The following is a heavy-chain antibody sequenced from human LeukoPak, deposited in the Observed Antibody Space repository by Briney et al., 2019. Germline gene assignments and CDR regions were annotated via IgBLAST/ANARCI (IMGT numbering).Heavy chain of an antibody. J-gene: IGHJ3*02. Sequence: KASETLSLTCTVSNDSVSNGYYYWSWIRQHPGKGLEWIGYIYYSGSTYYNPSLKSRVTISVDTSKNQFSLKLSSATAADTAVYYCARAVSLPDAFDIWGQGTMVTVSS. CDR2: IYYSGST. CDR3: ARAVSLPDAFDI. V-gene: IGHV4-31*03. CDR1: NDSVSNGYYY. D-gene: IGHD3-16*01.